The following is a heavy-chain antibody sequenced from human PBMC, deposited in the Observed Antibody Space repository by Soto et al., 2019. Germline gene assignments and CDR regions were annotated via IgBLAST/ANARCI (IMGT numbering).Heavy chain of an antibody. V-gene: IGHV3-48*02. CDR3: ARIKLVEWFFINVDVYDMDV. D-gene: IGHD3-3*01. Sequence: GGSMRLSCVASGFSLSDYAVNWVRQEPGKGLEWVSFISSDSRTIYYADSVEGRFTVSRDNARNSVSLQMDSLRDEDAAVYYCARIKLVEWFFINVDVYDMDVWGQGTPVTVSS. J-gene: IGHJ6*02. CDR1: GFSLSDYA. CDR2: ISSDSRTI.